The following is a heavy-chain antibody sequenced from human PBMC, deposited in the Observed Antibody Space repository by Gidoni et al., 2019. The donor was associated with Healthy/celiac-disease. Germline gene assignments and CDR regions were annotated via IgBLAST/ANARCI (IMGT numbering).Heavy chain of an antibody. CDR2: ISGSGGST. D-gene: IGHD3-22*01. V-gene: IGHV3-23*01. Sequence: EVQLLESGGGLVQPGGSLRLSCSASGFPFSSYAMSWVRQAPGKGLEWVSAISGSGGSTYYADSVKGRFTISRDNSKNTLYLQMNSLRAEDTAVYYCAKVLGDSRKSGAFDIWGQGTMVTVSS. CDR1: GFPFSSYA. CDR3: AKVLGDSRKSGAFDI. J-gene: IGHJ3*02.